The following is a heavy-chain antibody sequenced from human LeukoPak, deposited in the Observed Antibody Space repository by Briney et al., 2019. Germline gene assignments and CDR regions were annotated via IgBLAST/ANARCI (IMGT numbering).Heavy chain of an antibody. J-gene: IGHJ6*02. Sequence: GGSLRLSCAASVFTVSSNYMSCVRQAPGKGLDCVSDIYSGGRTYYADSVKGRLTISRDNSKNPLYLKMNSLRAEDTAVYYCARDPGITMVRGVINGRVWGQGTTVTVSS. CDR2: IYSGGRT. CDR1: VFTVSSNY. V-gene: IGHV3-66*01. D-gene: IGHD3-10*01. CDR3: ARDPGITMVRGVINGRV.